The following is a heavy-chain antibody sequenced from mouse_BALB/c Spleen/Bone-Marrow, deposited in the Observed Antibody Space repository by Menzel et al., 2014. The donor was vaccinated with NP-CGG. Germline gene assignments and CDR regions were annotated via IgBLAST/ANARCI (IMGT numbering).Heavy chain of an antibody. CDR3: VRGGYYVPSYFDS. CDR2: ISGGTSYI. J-gene: IGHJ2*01. Sequence: EVKLMESGGGLVQPGGSRKLSCAASGFTFRSFGMHWARQAPEKGLEWVAYISGGTSYIYYADTVKGRFTISRDNAKNTLFLQMTSLRSEDTAMYYCVRGGYYVPSYFDSWGQGTTLTVSS. D-gene: IGHD2-3*01. CDR1: GFTFRSFG. V-gene: IGHV5-17*02.